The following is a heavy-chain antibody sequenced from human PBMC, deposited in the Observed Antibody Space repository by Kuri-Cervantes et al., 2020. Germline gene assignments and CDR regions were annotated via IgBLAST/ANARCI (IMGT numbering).Heavy chain of an antibody. CDR1: GGSFSGYY. V-gene: IGHV4-34*01. D-gene: IGHD7-27*01. CDR3: ARGRLGMRANWFDP. Sequence: SQTLSLTCAVYGGSFSGYYWSWIRQPPGKGLEWLGEINHVGSTNYNPSLKSRVTISVDTSKNQFSLKLSSVTAADTAVYYCARGRLGMRANWFDPWGQGSLVTVSS. J-gene: IGHJ5*02. CDR2: INHVGST.